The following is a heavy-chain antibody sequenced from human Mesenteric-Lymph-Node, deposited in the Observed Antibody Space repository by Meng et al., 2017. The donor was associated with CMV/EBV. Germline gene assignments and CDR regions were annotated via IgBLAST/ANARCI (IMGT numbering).Heavy chain of an antibody. CDR3: ARDLCSSTSCLPHY. V-gene: IGHV3-7*01. CDR1: GFTFSSYW. J-gene: IGHJ4*02. CDR2: IKQDGSEK. Sequence: GGSLRLSCAASGFTFSSYWMSWVRQAPGKGLEWVANIKQDGSEKYYVDSVKGRFTISRDNAKNSLYLQMNSLRAEDTAVYYCARDLCSSTSCLPHYWGQGTLVTVSS. D-gene: IGHD2-2*01.